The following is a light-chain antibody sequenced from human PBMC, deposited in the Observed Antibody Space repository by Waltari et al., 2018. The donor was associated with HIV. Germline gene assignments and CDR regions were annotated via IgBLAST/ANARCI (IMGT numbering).Light chain of an antibody. CDR1: QDIRKD. Sequence: DIQMTQSPSPLSASVGDRVTITCRASQDIRKDLGWYQQKPGKAPKRLIYAASSLQSGVPSRFSGSGSWTEFTLTINILQPEDFATYYCLQHNTYPRTFGQGTKLEIK. CDR2: AAS. CDR3: LQHNTYPRT. V-gene: IGKV1-17*01. J-gene: IGKJ2*02.